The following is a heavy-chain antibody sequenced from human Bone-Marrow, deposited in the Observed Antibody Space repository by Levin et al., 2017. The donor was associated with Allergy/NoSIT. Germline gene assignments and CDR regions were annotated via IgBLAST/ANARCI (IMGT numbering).Heavy chain of an antibody. CDR2: IIPIFGTA. CDR3: ARDKVTTTRMDV. V-gene: IGHV1-69*13. CDR1: GGTFSSYA. J-gene: IGHJ6*02. Sequence: EASVKVSCKASGGTFSSYAISWVRQAPGQGLEWMGGIIPIFGTANYAQKFQGRVTITADESTSTAYMELSSLRSEDTAVYYCARDKVTTTRMDVWGQGTTVTVSS. D-gene: IGHD4-17*01.